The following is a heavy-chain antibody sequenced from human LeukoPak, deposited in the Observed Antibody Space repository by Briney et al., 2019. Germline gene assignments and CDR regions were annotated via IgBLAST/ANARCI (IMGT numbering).Heavy chain of an antibody. Sequence: SETLSLTCTVSGGSINGYYWSWIRQPPGKGLEWIGYIYYIGSTNYNPSLKSRVTISVDTSKNQFSLKLSSVTAADTAVYYCARHRVLYSSPAPFDPWGQGTLVTVSS. CDR3: ARHRVLYSSPAPFDP. V-gene: IGHV4-59*08. CDR1: GGSINGYY. CDR2: IYYIGST. D-gene: IGHD6-13*01. J-gene: IGHJ5*02.